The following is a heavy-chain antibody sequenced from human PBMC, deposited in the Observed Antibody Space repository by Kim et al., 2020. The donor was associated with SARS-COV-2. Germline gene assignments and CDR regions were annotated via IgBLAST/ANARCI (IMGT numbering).Heavy chain of an antibody. V-gene: IGHV3-49*04. J-gene: IGHJ6*02. CDR3: TRDQNDYDYVWGSYRFRPNYYYGMDV. Sequence: GGSLRLSCTASGFTFGDYAMSWVRQAPGKGLEWVGFIRSKAYGGTTEYAASVKGRFTISRDDSKSIAYLQMNSLKTEDTAVYYCTRDQNDYDYVWGSYRFRPNYYYGMDVWGQGTTVTVSS. D-gene: IGHD3-16*02. CDR2: IRSKAYGGTT. CDR1: GFTFGDYA.